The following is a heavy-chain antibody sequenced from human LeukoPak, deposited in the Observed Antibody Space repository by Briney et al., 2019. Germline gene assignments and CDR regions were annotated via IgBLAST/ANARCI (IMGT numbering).Heavy chain of an antibody. CDR2: ITPYNGDT. J-gene: IGHJ4*02. CDR3: ARVAGVSYNYFDS. CDR1: GYTFITYG. Sequence: ASVKVSCKASGYTFITYGITWVRQAPGQGLEWMGWITPYNGDTSYAQNLQDRATMTTDTSTSTAYMELRSLRSDDTAVYFCARVAGVSYNYFDSWGQGTLVTVSS. D-gene: IGHD1-26*01. V-gene: IGHV1-18*01.